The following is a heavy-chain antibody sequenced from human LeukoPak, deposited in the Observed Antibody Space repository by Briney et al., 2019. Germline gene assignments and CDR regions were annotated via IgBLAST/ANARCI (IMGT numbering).Heavy chain of an antibody. CDR3: ARSFRFSGQWLQLDY. D-gene: IGHD5-24*01. V-gene: IGHV3-15*01. CDR1: GFTFSNAW. J-gene: IGHJ4*02. CDR2: IKSKTDGGTT. Sequence: GGSLRLSCAASGFTFSNAWMSWVRQAPGKGLEWVGRIKSKTDGGTTDYAAPVKGRFTISRDDSKNTLYLQMNSLRAEDTAVYYCARSFRFSGQWLQLDYWGQGTLVTVSS.